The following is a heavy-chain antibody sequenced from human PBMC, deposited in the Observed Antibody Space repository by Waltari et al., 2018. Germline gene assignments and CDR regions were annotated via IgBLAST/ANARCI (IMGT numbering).Heavy chain of an antibody. J-gene: IGHJ4*02. CDR2: IYYSGST. V-gene: IGHV4-39*01. D-gene: IGHD5-12*01. CDR1: GGSISSSSYY. Sequence: QLQLQESGPGLVKPSETLSLTCTVSGGSISSSSYYWGWIRQPPGKGLEWIGSIYYSGSTYYNPSLKSRVTISVDTSKNQFSLKLSSVTAADTAVYYCARVGDEDGYNPGDYFDYWGQGTLVTVSS. CDR3: ARVGDEDGYNPGDYFDY.